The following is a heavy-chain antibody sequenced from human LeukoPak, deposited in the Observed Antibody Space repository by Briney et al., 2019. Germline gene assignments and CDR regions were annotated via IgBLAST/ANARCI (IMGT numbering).Heavy chain of an antibody. D-gene: IGHD1-26*01. CDR1: GYTFTSYG. V-gene: IGHV1-2*04. J-gene: IGHJ4*02. CDR2: INPNSGGT. Sequence: ASVKVSCKASGYTFTSYGISWVRQAPGQGLEWMGWINPNSGGTNYAQKFQGWVTMTRDTSISTAYMELSRLRSDDTAVYYCARDVRRLSHLGGSYYDYWGQGTLVTVSS. CDR3: ARDVRRLSHLGGSYYDY.